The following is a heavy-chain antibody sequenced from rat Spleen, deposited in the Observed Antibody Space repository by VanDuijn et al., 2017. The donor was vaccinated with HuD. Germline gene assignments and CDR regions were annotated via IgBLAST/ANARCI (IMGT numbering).Heavy chain of an antibody. CDR1: GYTFSDYG. D-gene: IGHD3-8*01. CDR2: INTDGGST. CDR3: AKGAPLDS. Sequence: EVQLVESDGGLVQPGRSMKLSCAAAGYTFSDYGMVWVLQAPTKGLEWVASINTDGGSTYYADSVKGRFTISRDNAENIVYLQMSSLRSEDTATYYCAKGAPLDSWGQGVMVTVSS. J-gene: IGHJ2*01. V-gene: IGHV5S13*01.